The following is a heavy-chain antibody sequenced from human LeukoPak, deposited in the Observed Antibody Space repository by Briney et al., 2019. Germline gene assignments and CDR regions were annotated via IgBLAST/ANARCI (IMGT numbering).Heavy chain of an antibody. V-gene: IGHV3-43*02. CDR2: ISGDGGST. CDR3: AKFRAAAGKGY. J-gene: IGHJ4*02. CDR1: GFTFGNSW. D-gene: IGHD6-13*01. Sequence: GGSLRLSCAASGFTFGNSWVHWVRQAPGKGLEWVSLISGDGGSTYYADSVKGRFTISRDNSKNSLYLQMNSLRTEDTALYYCAKFRAAAGKGYWGQGTLVTVSS.